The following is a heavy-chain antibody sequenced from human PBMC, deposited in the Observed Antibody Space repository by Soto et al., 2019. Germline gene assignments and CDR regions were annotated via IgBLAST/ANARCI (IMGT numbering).Heavy chain of an antibody. Sequence: EVQLLESGGGLVQPGGSLRLFCAASGFTFSNYAMTWVRQAPGKGLEWVSSLTGDGRTFYVDTVKGRFTISRDNSKSTLYLQMNSLGAEDTAVYYWARTDKFNSHSSGWANRFDYWGQGTLVSVSA. CDR3: ARTDKFNSHSSGWANRFDY. V-gene: IGHV3-23*01. J-gene: IGHJ4*02. CDR1: GFTFSNYA. D-gene: IGHD6-19*01. CDR2: LTGDGRT.